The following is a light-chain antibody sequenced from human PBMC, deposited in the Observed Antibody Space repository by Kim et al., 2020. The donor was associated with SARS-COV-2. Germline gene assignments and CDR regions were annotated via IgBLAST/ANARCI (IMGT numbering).Light chain of an antibody. J-gene: IGKJ1*01. CDR3: QQYGSLPRT. CDR2: GAS. V-gene: IGKV3-20*01. CDR1: QSVTSSY. Sequence: SPGERATLSCRASQSVTSSYLAWYQQKPGQAPRLLIYGASSRATGIPDRISGRGSGTDFTFTISGLEPEDFAVYYCQQYGSLPRTFGQGTKVDIK.